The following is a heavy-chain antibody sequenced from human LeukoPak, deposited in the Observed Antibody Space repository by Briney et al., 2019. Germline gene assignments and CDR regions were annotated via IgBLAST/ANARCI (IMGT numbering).Heavy chain of an antibody. Sequence: GGSLRLSCAASGFTFSDYAMSWVRQAPGKGLEWLSVISGGSSGSTYYADSVNGRFTISRDNAKSTVYLQITGLTAEDTAVYYCARDGGTSTPFDHWGQGTLVTVSS. CDR1: GFTFSDYA. D-gene: IGHD2-15*01. CDR2: ISGGSSGST. J-gene: IGHJ4*02. V-gene: IGHV3-23*01. CDR3: ARDGGTSTPFDH.